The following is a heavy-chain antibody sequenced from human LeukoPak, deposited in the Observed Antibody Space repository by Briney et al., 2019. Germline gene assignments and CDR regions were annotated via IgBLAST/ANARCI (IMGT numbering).Heavy chain of an antibody. J-gene: IGHJ4*02. CDR2: ISDRGPA. CDR1: RGAITSGGYS. V-gene: IGHV4-30-2*01. Sequence: SETLSLTCTVSRGAITSGGYSWNWIRQPPGKGLEWIGYISDRGPAYYNPSLKSRFTISVDRPKNQFSLKLSSVTAADTAVYYCAMERVVPAAIPFDYWGQGTLVTVSS. CDR3: AMERVVPAAIPFDY. D-gene: IGHD2-2*02.